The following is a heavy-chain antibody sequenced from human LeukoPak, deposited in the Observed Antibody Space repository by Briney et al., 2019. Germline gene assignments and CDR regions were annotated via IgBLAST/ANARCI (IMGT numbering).Heavy chain of an antibody. V-gene: IGHV3-7*01. D-gene: IGHD2-15*01. Sequence: PGGSLRLSCAASGFTFSSYWMSWVRQAPGKGLEWVANIKQDGSEKYYVDSVKGRFTISRDNAKSSLYLQMNSLRAEDTAVYYCARGASYCSGGSCYSYYYYYMDVWGKGTTVTVSS. J-gene: IGHJ6*03. CDR2: IKQDGSEK. CDR3: ARGASYCSGGSCYSYYYYYMDV. CDR1: GFTFSSYW.